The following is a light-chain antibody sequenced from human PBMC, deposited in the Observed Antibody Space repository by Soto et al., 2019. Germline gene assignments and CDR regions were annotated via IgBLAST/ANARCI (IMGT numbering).Light chain of an antibody. Sequence: DIVLTQSPATLSLSPGERATLSCRASQSLSSYLAWYQHKPGQPPRLLIYDASNRATGIPARFSGSGSGTDFTLTVSSLAPEDFAVYSWQERGNWPALTFGGGTKVEIK. CDR1: QSLSSY. V-gene: IGKV3-11*01. J-gene: IGKJ4*01. CDR3: QERGNWPALT. CDR2: DAS.